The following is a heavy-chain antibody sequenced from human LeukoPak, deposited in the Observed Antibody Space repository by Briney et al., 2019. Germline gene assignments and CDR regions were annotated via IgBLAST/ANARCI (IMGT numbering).Heavy chain of an antibody. J-gene: IGHJ4*02. Sequence: PGGSLRLSCAASGFTFSSYSMNWVRQAPGKGLEWVSSISSSSSYIFYADSVKGRFTLSRDNSKNTLYLQMNSLRIEDTAVYYCGRGSVGFGELNYWGQGTLVTVCS. V-gene: IGHV3-21*01. D-gene: IGHD3-10*01. CDR3: GRGSVGFGELNY. CDR1: GFTFSSYS. CDR2: ISSSSSYI.